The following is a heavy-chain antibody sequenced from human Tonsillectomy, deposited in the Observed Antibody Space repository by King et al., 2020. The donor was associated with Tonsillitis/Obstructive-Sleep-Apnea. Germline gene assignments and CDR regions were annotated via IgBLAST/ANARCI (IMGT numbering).Heavy chain of an antibody. Sequence: VQLVQSGAEVKKPGASVKVSCKTSGYTFTSYGISWVRQAPGQGLEWMGWISAYNGDTNYAQNFQDRGTMTTDTSTSTAYMELGSLRSDDTALYYCARVNYDSSGYYEGFDYWGQGTLVTVSS. V-gene: IGHV1-18*01. CDR2: ISAYNGDT. CDR3: ARVNYDSSGYYEGFDY. J-gene: IGHJ4*02. D-gene: IGHD3-22*01. CDR1: GYTFTSYG.